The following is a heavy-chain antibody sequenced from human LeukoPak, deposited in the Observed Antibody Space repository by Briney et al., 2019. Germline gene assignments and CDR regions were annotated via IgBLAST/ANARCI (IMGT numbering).Heavy chain of an antibody. CDR1: GFTFSSYA. Sequence: GGSLRLSCAASGFTFSSYAMHWVRQAPGKGLEWVAVIPYDGSNKYYADSVKGRFTISRDNSKNTLYLQMNNLRAEDTAVYYCARRGGYCSTTSCLDYYYGMDVWGKGTTVTVSS. V-gene: IGHV3-30*04. J-gene: IGHJ6*04. D-gene: IGHD2-2*01. CDR3: ARRGGYCSTTSCLDYYYGMDV. CDR2: IPYDGSNK.